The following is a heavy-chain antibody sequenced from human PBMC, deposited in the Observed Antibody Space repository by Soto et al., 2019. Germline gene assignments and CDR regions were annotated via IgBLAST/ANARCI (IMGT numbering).Heavy chain of an antibody. Sequence: GGSLRLSCAASGFTFSSHSMNWVRQAPGKGLEWVSSISSSSSYIYYADSVKGRFTISRDNAKNSLYLQMNSLRAEDTAVYYCARVWLYGSGSWINAFDIWGQGTMVTVSS. D-gene: IGHD3-10*01. CDR2: ISSSSSYI. CDR1: GFTFSSHS. J-gene: IGHJ3*02. CDR3: ARVWLYGSGSWINAFDI. V-gene: IGHV3-21*01.